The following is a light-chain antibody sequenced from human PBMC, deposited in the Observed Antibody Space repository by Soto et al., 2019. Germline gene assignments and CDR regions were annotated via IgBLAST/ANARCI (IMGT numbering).Light chain of an antibody. Sequence: EIVLTQSPATLSLSPGERATLSCRASQSVTTFLAWYQQKPGQAPSLLFYDPSNRAADIPARFSGSGSGTDFTLTISSLEPEDFAVYYCQQRINWPLTFGGGTKVEIK. CDR1: QSVTTF. CDR2: DPS. CDR3: QQRINWPLT. V-gene: IGKV3-11*01. J-gene: IGKJ4*01.